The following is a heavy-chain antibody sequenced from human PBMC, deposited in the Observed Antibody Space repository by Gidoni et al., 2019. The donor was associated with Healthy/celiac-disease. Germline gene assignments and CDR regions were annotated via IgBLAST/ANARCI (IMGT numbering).Heavy chain of an antibody. V-gene: IGHV1-69*01. CDR3: ARDAPRLERRNYYYYGMDV. J-gene: IGHJ6*02. D-gene: IGHD1-1*01. Sequence: QKFQGRVTITADESTSTAYMELSSLRSEDTAVYYCARDAPRLERRNYYYYGMDVWGQGTTVTVSS.